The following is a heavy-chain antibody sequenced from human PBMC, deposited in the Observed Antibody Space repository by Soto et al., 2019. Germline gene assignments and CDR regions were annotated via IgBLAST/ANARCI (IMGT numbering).Heavy chain of an antibody. J-gene: IGHJ6*02. CDR2: ISGSGGST. V-gene: IGHV3-23*01. CDR1: GCTLSSNA. D-gene: IGHD3-10*01. CDR3: AKDRAMVRGVIIPPYYYYGMDV. Sequence: PEGALRRSCAASGCTLSSNAMNWVRQAPGKGLEWVSAISGSGGSTYYADSVKGRFTISRDNSKNTLYLQMNSLRAEDAAVYYCAKDRAMVRGVIIPPYYYYGMDVWGQGTTVTVPS.